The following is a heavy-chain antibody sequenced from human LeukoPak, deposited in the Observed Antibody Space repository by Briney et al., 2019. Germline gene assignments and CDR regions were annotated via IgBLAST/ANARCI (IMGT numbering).Heavy chain of an antibody. Sequence: GSLRLSCAASGFTFSSYEMNWVRQPPGKGLEWIGEINHSGSTNYNPSLKSRVTISLDTSKNQFSLKLSSVTAADTAVYYCARGRGGRDYYYYYMDVWGKGTTVTVSS. V-gene: IGHV4-34*01. CDR3: ARGRGGRDYYYYYMDV. CDR2: INHSGST. J-gene: IGHJ6*03. CDR1: GFTFSSYE.